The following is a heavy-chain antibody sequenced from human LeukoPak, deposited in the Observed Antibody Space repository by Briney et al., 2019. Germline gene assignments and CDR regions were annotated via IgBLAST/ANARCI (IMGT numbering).Heavy chain of an antibody. CDR3: AKGVYYDSSGWDY. Sequence: PGGSLRLSCAASGFTFSSYAMSWVRQAPGKGLEWVSAISGSGGSTYYADSVKGRFTISRDNSKNTLYLQMNSLRAADTAVYYCAKGVYYDSSGWDYWGQGTLVTVSS. V-gene: IGHV3-23*01. CDR2: ISGSGGST. J-gene: IGHJ4*02. D-gene: IGHD3-22*01. CDR1: GFTFSSYA.